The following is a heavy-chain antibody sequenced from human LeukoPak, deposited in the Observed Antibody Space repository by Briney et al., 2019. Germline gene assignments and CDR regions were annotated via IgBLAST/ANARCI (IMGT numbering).Heavy chain of an antibody. J-gene: IGHJ4*02. CDR2: IRHDGSNK. CDR3: AELVGLHSGFDY. V-gene: IGHV3-30*02. CDR1: GFTFSSYG. Sequence: GGSLRLSCAASGFTFSSYGMHWVRQAPGKGLEWVAFIRHDGSNKYYADSVKGRFTISRDNSKNTLYLQMNSLRAEDTAVYYCAELVGLHSGFDYWGQGTLVTVSS. D-gene: IGHD2-2*01.